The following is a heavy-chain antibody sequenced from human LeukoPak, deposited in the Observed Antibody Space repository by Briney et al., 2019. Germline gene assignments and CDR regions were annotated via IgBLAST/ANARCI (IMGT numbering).Heavy chain of an antibody. CDR2: ISSSGSSI. Sequence: GGSLRLSCAASGFTFSDFYMGWIRQAPGKGLEWVSYISSSGSSIYYADSVKGRFTISRDNAKNSLYLQMNSLRAEDTAVYYCARAGVDSSGYYQGFDYWGQGSLVTVSS. V-gene: IGHV3-11*04. CDR1: GFTFSDFY. J-gene: IGHJ4*02. CDR3: ARAGVDSSGYYQGFDY. D-gene: IGHD3-22*01.